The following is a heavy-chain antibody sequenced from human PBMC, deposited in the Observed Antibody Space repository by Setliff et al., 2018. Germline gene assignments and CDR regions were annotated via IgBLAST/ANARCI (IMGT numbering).Heavy chain of an antibody. CDR2: IYHSGST. V-gene: IGHV4-38-2*01. J-gene: IGHJ6*03. CDR3: ARAGPYYDFWSGYYRTMDV. D-gene: IGHD3-3*01. CDR1: GYSISSGYY. Sequence: SETLSLTCAVSGYSISSGYYWGWIRQPPGKGLEWIGSIYHSGSTNYNPSLKSRVTISVDTSKNQFSLRLSSVTAADTAVYYCARAGPYYDFWSGYYRTMDVWGKGTTVTVSS.